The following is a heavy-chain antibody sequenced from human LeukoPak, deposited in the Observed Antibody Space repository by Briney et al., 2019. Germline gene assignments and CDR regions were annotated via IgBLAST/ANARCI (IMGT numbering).Heavy chain of an antibody. Sequence: GGSLRLSYAASGFTFSSYAMSWVRQAPGKGLEWVSAISGSGGSTYYADSVKGRFTISRDNSKNTLYLQMNSLRAEDTAVYYCANYPDGYSSSRDYWGQGTLVTVSS. D-gene: IGHD6-6*01. J-gene: IGHJ4*02. CDR1: GFTFSSYA. CDR2: ISGSGGST. V-gene: IGHV3-23*01. CDR3: ANYPDGYSSSRDY.